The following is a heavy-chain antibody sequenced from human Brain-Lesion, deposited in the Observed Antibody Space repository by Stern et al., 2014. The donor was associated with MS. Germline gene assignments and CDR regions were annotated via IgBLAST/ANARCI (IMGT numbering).Heavy chain of an antibody. Sequence: QVQLVQSGAEVKKPGASVKVSCKASGYTFIRYAMQWVRQVPGQRLEWMGRINGVDDKTKYSHKFQGRVTITRDTSANTVYMELSSLRSEDTAVYYCARDDHRDSSGHYAPFDYWGQGTRVTVSS. CDR1: GYTFIRYA. V-gene: IGHV1-3*01. CDR3: ARDDHRDSSGHYAPFDY. CDR2: INGVDDKT. J-gene: IGHJ4*02. D-gene: IGHD3-22*01.